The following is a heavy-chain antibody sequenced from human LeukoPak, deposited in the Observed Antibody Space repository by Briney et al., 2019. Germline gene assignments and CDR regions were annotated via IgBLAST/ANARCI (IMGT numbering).Heavy chain of an antibody. CDR1: GGSISSYY. V-gene: IGHV4-59*01. CDR2: IYNSGST. CDR3: ARYYSGYATFDY. D-gene: IGHD5-12*01. Sequence: SETLSLTCTVSGGSISSYYWSWIRRPPGKGLEWIGYIYNSGSTNYNPSLKSRATISVDTSKNQFSLKLSSVTAADTAVYYCARYYSGYATFDYWGQGTLVTVSS. J-gene: IGHJ4*02.